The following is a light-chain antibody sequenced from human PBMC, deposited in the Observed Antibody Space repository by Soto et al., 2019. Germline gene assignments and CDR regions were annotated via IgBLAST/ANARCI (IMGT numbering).Light chain of an antibody. V-gene: IGLV2-8*01. CDR3: SSYQGSTNYA. CDR2: KVS. J-gene: IGLJ1*01. CDR1: SSEVDGYNY. Sequence: QSALTQPPSAYGSPGQSVTISCTGTSSEVDGYNYVSWNQQHPGKAPKLMIYKVSKRPSGVPYPFSVSKSGNTPSLPFFGLQAKKKGDYYCSSYQGSTNYAFGSGPKVPGL.